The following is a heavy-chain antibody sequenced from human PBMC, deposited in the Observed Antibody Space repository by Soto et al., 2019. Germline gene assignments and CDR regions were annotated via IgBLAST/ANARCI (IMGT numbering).Heavy chain of an antibody. J-gene: IGHJ4*02. Sequence: PSETLSLTCAVYGVTFSGYYWSWIRQAPGKGLEWIGEINHSGNTTYNPSLKSRVTISLDTSKSQFSLKLNCVTAAVNAVYYCGFYGARIGYWGPGTLVTVS. CDR2: INHSGNT. V-gene: IGHV4-34*08. D-gene: IGHD3-10*01. CDR3: GFYGARIGY. CDR1: GVTFSGYY.